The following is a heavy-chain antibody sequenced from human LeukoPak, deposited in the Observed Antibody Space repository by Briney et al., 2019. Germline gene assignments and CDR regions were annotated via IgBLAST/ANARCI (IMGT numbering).Heavy chain of an antibody. D-gene: IGHD6-6*01. CDR3: ATRKYNIAARRPGLFDY. CDR1: GFTFSDYY. J-gene: IGHJ4*02. Sequence: GGSLRLSCAASGFTFSDYYMSWIRQAPGKGLEWVSYISSSGSTIYYADSVKGRFTISRDNAKNSLYLQMNSLRAEDTAVYYCATRKYNIAARRPGLFDYWGQGTLVTVSS. CDR2: ISSSGSTI. V-gene: IGHV3-11*04.